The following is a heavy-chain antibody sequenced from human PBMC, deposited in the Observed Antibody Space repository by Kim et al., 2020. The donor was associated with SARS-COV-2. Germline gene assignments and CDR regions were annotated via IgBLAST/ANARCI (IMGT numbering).Heavy chain of an antibody. J-gene: IGHJ4*02. Sequence: GGSLRLSCAASGFTFSSYGMHWVRQAPGKGLEWVAVISYDGSNKYYADSVKGRFTISRDNSKNTLYLQMNSLRAEDTAVYYCAKDSADSPGYSSSCFDYWGQGTLVTVSS. CDR2: ISYDGSNK. CDR3: AKDSADSPGYSSSCFDY. V-gene: IGHV3-30*18. CDR1: GFTFSSYG. D-gene: IGHD6-13*01.